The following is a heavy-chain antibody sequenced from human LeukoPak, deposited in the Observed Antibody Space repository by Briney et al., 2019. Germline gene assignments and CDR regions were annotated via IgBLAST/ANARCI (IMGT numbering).Heavy chain of an antibody. CDR2: TRNKANSYTT. Sequence: PGGSLRLSCAASGFTFSDHYMDWVRQAPGKGLEWVGRTRNKANSYTTEYAASVKGRFTISRDDSKNSLYLQMNSLKTEDTAVYYCAREYSSGWFPYYYYYGMDVWGQGTTVTVSS. CDR3: AREYSSGWFPYYYYYGMDV. V-gene: IGHV3-72*01. D-gene: IGHD6-19*01. J-gene: IGHJ6*02. CDR1: GFTFSDHY.